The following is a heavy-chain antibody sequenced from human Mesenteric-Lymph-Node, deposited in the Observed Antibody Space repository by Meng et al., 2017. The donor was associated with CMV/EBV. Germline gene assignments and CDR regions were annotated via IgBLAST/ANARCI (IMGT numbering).Heavy chain of an antibody. D-gene: IGHD4-17*01. CDR2: IRSKAYGGTT. V-gene: IGHV3-49*04. J-gene: IGHJ4*02. CDR1: GFTFGDYA. Sequence: SCTASGFTFGDYAMSWVRQAPGKGLEWVGFIRSKAYGGTTEYAASVKGRFTISRDDSKSIVYLQMNSLKTEDTALYYCTRHQDYADGSRGFDYWGQGTLVTVSS. CDR3: TRHQDYADGSRGFDY.